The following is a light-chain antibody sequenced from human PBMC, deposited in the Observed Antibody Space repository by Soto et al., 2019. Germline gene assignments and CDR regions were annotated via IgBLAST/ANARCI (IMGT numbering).Light chain of an antibody. V-gene: IGKV1-12*01. Sequence: DLQMTQSPASVSAYVGDRVTITCRASQGISSSLAWYQQKPGKAPELLIYDASSLRSGVPPRFSGTASGTDFTFTISSLQPEDFATYYCQQANSFPRTFGQGTKLEIK. CDR1: QGISSS. CDR2: DAS. CDR3: QQANSFPRT. J-gene: IGKJ2*01.